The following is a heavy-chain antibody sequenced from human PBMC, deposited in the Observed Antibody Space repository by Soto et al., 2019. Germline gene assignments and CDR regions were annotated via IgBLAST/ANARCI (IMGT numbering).Heavy chain of an antibody. D-gene: IGHD3-22*01. CDR1: GGSISSGGYY. CDR2: IYHSGTT. V-gene: IGHV4-31*03. J-gene: IGHJ4*02. Sequence: QVQLQESGPGLVKPSQTLSLTCTVSGGSISSGGYYWSWIRQHPGKGLEWIGYIYHSGTTYYKSSLNSRLNLSVDTSKNQFSLKLSSVTAADTAVYYCARVTQYYDQYYFDSWGQGTLVTVSS. CDR3: ARVTQYYDQYYFDS.